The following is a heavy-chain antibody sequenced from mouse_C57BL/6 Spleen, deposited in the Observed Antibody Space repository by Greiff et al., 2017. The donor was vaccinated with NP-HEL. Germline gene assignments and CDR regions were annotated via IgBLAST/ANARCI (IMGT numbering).Heavy chain of an antibody. Sequence: QVQLQQPGTELVKPGASVKLSCKASGYTFTSYWMHWVKQRPGQGLEWIGNINPSNGGTNYNEKFQSKATLTVDKSSSTAYLQLSSLTSEDSAVYYCARDYYGSLPWFAYWGQGTLVTVSA. CDR2: INPSNGGT. D-gene: IGHD1-1*01. CDR1: GYTFTSYW. CDR3: ARDYYGSLPWFAY. J-gene: IGHJ3*01. V-gene: IGHV1-53*01.